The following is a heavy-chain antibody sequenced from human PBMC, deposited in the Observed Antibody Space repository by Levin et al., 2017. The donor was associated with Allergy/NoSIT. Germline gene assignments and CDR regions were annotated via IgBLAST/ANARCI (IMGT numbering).Heavy chain of an antibody. D-gene: IGHD4-17*01. J-gene: IGHJ4*02. V-gene: IGHV4-31*03. CDR1: GGSINSGAYY. CDR2: IYYSGST. Sequence: SCTVSGGSINSGAYYWSWIRQHPGKALEWIGYIYYSGSTFYNPSLKSRLTMSVDASKNQFSLKLTSVTAADTAVYYCARGVHDYGDYGYWGQGILVTVSS. CDR3: ARGVHDYGDYGY.